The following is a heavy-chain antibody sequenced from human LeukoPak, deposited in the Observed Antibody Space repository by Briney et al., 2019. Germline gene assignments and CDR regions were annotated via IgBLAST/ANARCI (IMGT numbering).Heavy chain of an antibody. Sequence: NSSETLSLTCAVSGGSISSGGYSWSWIRQPPGKGLEWIGYIYHSGSTYYNPSLKSRVTISVDRSKNQFSLTLSSVTAADTAGDYSARAVGYYDSKGAFDIWGQGTMVTVSS. J-gene: IGHJ3*02. CDR3: ARAVGYYDSKGAFDI. CDR1: GGSISSGGYS. D-gene: IGHD3-22*01. V-gene: IGHV4-30-2*01. CDR2: IYHSGST.